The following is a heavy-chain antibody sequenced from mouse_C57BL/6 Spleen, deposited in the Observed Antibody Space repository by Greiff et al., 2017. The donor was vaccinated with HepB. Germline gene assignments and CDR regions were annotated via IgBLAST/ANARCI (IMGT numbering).Heavy chain of an antibody. Sequence: VKLVESGPELVKPGASVKISCKASGYAFSSSWMNWVKQRPGKGLEWIGRIYPGDGDTNYNGKFKGKATLTADKSSSTAYMQLSSLTSEDSAVYFCARSDGQRGGAMDYWGQGTSVTVSS. J-gene: IGHJ4*01. CDR3: ARSDGQRGGAMDY. CDR1: GYAFSSSW. V-gene: IGHV1-82*01. D-gene: IGHD1-1*01. CDR2: IYPGDGDT.